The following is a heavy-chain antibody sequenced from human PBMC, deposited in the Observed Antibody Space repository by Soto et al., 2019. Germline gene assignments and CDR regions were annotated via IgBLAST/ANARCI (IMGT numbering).Heavy chain of an antibody. V-gene: IGHV4-30-2*01. CDR2: IYPSGAT. Sequence: SETLSLTCAISGASISTRGFTWSWIRQPPGKGLEWIGYIYPSGATYYNPSLKSRVTISLETSKNRFSLNVNSATAADTAVYYCARAVFSSILYLDLWGQGTTVTVSS. D-gene: IGHD1-20*01. CDR1: GASISTRGFT. CDR3: ARAVFSSILYLDL. J-gene: IGHJ6*02.